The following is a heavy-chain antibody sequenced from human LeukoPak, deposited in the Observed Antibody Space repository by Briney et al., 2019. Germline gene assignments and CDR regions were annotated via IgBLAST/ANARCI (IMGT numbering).Heavy chain of an antibody. CDR1: GFTFSIYA. V-gene: IGHV3-23*01. Sequence: PGGSLRLSCAASGFTFSIYAMTWVRRAPGKGLEWISTITSGGGTTYSADSVKGRFTISRDNSKNTLYLQMNSLRAEDTAVYYCARGEGYDILTGYARGNWFDPWGQGTLVTVSS. CDR3: ARGEGYDILTGYARGNWFDP. CDR2: ITSGGGTT. D-gene: IGHD3-9*01. J-gene: IGHJ5*02.